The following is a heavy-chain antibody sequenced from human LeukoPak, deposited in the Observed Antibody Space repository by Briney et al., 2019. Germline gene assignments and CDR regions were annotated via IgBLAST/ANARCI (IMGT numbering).Heavy chain of an antibody. D-gene: IGHD2-15*01. Sequence: GGSLRLSCAASGFTFSSYAMSWVRQAPGRGLEWVSGISSTGDSTNYADSVKGRFTMSRDNSKNTLHLQMNSLGAEDTAVYYCAKDHLQAQRVVGYWGQGTLVTVSS. J-gene: IGHJ4*02. CDR3: AKDHLQAQRVVGY. V-gene: IGHV3-23*01. CDR2: ISSTGDST. CDR1: GFTFSSYA.